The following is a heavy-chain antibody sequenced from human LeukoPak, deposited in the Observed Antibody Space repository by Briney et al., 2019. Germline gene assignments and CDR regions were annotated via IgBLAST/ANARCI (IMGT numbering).Heavy chain of an antibody. CDR2: IRYDGSNK. J-gene: IGHJ4*02. CDR3: AKDRSGSYSQGLDY. V-gene: IGHV3-30*02. Sequence: GGSLRLPCAASGFTFSSYGMHWVRQAPGKGLEWVSFIRYDGSNKYYADSVKGRFTISRDNSKNTLYLQMNSLRAEDTAVYYCAKDRSGSYSQGLDYWGQGTLVTVSS. CDR1: GFTFSSYG. D-gene: IGHD1-26*01.